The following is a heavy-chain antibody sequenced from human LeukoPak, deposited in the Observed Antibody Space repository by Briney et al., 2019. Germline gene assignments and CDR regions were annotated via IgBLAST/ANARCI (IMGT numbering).Heavy chain of an antibody. J-gene: IGHJ4*02. Sequence: SQTLSLTCTVSGGSISSGSYYWSWIRQPAGKGLEWIGRIYTNGSTNYNPSLKSRVTISVDTSKNQFSLKLSSVTAADTAVYYCARGDGYNLDYWGQGTLVTVSS. CDR2: IYTNGST. V-gene: IGHV4-61*02. D-gene: IGHD5-24*01. CDR3: ARGDGYNLDY. CDR1: GGSISSGSYY.